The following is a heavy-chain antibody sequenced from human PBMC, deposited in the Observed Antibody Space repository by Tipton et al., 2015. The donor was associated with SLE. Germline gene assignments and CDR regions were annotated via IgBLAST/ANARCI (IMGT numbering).Heavy chain of an antibody. Sequence: TLSLTCTVSGDSISSHYWSWIRQPPGKGLEWIGYIYYSGSTNYNPSLKGRVTISVDTSKNQFSLKLSSVTAADTAVYYCARGGGFDAFDIWGQGTMVTVSS. CDR1: GDSISSHY. J-gene: IGHJ3*02. V-gene: IGHV4-59*11. CDR3: ARGGGFDAFDI. CDR2: IYYSGST.